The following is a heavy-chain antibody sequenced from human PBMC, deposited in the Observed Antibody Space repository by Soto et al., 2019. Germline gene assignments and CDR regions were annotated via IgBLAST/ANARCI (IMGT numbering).Heavy chain of an antibody. Sequence: GGSLRLSCAASGFTFSNTWMNWVRQTPGKGLEWVGLIKSQTDGGTTDYAAPVKGRFIMSRDDSEDTLYLQMNSLNTEDTAVYYCATNRDYWGRGTLVTVSS. J-gene: IGHJ4*02. V-gene: IGHV3-15*01. CDR3: ATNRDY. CDR1: GFTFSNTW. CDR2: IKSQTDGGTT.